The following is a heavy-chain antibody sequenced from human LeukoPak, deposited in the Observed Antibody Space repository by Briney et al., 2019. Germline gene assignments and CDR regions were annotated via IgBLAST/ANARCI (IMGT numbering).Heavy chain of an antibody. CDR1: GYTFTGYY. Sequence: SVKVSCKASGYTFTGYYMHWVRQATGQGLEWMGWMDPNSGNTGYAQKFQGRVTMTRNTSISTAYMELSSLRSEDTAVYYCARGGSFYGSGSYYSWFDPWGQGTLVSVSS. J-gene: IGHJ5*02. V-gene: IGHV1-8*02. CDR3: ARGGSFYGSGSYYSWFDP. CDR2: MDPNSGNT. D-gene: IGHD3-10*01.